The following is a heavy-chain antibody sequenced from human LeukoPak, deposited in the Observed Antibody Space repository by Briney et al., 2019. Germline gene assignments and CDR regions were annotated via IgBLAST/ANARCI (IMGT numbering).Heavy chain of an antibody. CDR2: IYHSGST. V-gene: IGHV4-38-2*02. CDR1: GFTFSTYA. J-gene: IGHJ5*02. D-gene: IGHD3-10*01. CDR3: ARDSLFYGSGSYYKAYNWFDP. Sequence: NTGGSLRLSCGASGFTFSTYAMSWVRQAPGKGLEWIGSIYHSGSTYYNPSLKSRVAISVDTSKNQFSLKLSSVTAADTAVYYCARDSLFYGSGSYYKAYNWFDPWGQGTLVTVSS.